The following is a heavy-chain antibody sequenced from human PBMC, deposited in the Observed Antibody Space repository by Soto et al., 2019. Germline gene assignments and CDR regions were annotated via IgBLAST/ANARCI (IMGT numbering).Heavy chain of an antibody. D-gene: IGHD5-18*01. J-gene: IGHJ4*02. V-gene: IGHV3-30-3*01. CDR3: ASLNGYSYPAFDY. CDR2: ISYDGSNK. CDR1: GFTFSSYA. Sequence: GGSLRLSCAASGFTFSSYAMHWVRQAPGKGLEWVAVISYDGSNKYYADSVKGRFTISRDNSKNTLYLQMNSLRAEDTAVYYCASLNGYSYPAFDYWGQGTLVTVSS.